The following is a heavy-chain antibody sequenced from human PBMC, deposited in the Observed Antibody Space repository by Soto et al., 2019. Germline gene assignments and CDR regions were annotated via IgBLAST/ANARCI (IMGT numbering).Heavy chain of an antibody. Sequence: PGGSLRLSCAASGFTFRTYGMNWVRRAPGGGLEWVASISSSGSFIYYADSVKGRFTISRDDAEKSLYLQMNSLRAEDTALYYCAREPEGIAAALDYWGRRTLVTVPS. CDR3: AREPEGIAAALDY. V-gene: IGHV3-21*01. D-gene: IGHD6-13*01. CDR1: GFTFRTYG. J-gene: IGHJ4*02. CDR2: ISSSGSFI.